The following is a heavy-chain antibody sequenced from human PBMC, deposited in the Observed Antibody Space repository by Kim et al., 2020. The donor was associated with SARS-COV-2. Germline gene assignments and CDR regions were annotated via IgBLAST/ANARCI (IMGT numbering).Heavy chain of an antibody. Sequence: ASVKVSCKTSGYTFSGYYMHWVRQAPGQGLEWMGWMKPNSGDTKYAQKFQGRVTMTRDTSISTAYMELSSLRSDDTAVYYCARLWGSSEGDYWGQGTLVAVSS. CDR2: MKPNSGDT. D-gene: IGHD3-16*01. V-gene: IGHV1-2*02. CDR1: GYTFSGYY. CDR3: ARLWGSSEGDY. J-gene: IGHJ4*02.